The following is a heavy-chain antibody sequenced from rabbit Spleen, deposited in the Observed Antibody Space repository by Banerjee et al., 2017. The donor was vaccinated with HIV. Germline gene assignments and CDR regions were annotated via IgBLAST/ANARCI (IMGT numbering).Heavy chain of an antibody. CDR2: ISAGSSTGT. CDR1: GVSFSASSY. V-gene: IGHV1S40*01. D-gene: IGHD1-1*01. CDR3: ARLSSGAFNL. Sequence: QSLEESGGDLVKPGASLTLTCTASGVSFSASSYMCWVRQAPGKGLEWIACISAGSSTGTYYASWAKGRFTISKTSSTTVTLQLNSLTAADTATYFCARLSSGAFNLWGPGTLVTVS. J-gene: IGHJ4*01.